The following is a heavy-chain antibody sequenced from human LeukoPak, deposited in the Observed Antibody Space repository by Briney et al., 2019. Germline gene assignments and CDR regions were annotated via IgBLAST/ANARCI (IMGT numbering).Heavy chain of an antibody. V-gene: IGHV3-74*01. J-gene: IGHJ3*02. CDR2: ISSDGRTT. CDR1: GFTFSSYW. CDR3: ARDSRYYYDSRNYDNVAFDM. Sequence: GGSLRLSCAASGFTFSSYWMHWVRQGPGKGLVWVSRISSDGRTTSYAGSVKGRFTISRDNAKNTLYLQMNSLRVEDTAVYYCARDSRYYYDSRNYDNVAFDMWGQGTMVTVSS. D-gene: IGHD3-10*01.